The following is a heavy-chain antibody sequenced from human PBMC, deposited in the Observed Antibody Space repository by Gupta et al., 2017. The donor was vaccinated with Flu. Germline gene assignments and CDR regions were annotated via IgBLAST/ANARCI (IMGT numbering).Heavy chain of an antibody. CDR2: ISASGAST. CDR1: GFTFSTYA. J-gene: IGHJ4*02. V-gene: IGHV3-23*01. D-gene: IGHD1-26*01. Sequence: EVQLLESGGGLVEPGGSLRLSCAASGFTFSTYAMSWVRQAPGKGLEWVSGISASGASTYYADSAKGRFTVSRDNSKNSLYLQLNSLRTEEDTALYYCAKDHSGIFIHYFDHWGQGALVTVSP. CDR3: AKDHSGIFIHYFDH.